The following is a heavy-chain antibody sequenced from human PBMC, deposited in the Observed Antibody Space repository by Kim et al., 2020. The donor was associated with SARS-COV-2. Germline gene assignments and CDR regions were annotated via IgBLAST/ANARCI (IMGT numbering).Heavy chain of an antibody. Sequence: GGSLRLSCAASGFTFSNDWMSWVRQAPGKGREWVGRIKSKNDGGTTDYAAPVKGRFTISRDDSKNTLYLQMNSLKTEDTDVYYCTKDLSPGYDSSGYYVGVVDYWGQGTLVTVSS. CDR3: TKDLSPGYDSSGYYVGVVDY. V-gene: IGHV3-15*01. D-gene: IGHD3-22*01. J-gene: IGHJ4*02. CDR1: GFTFSNDW. CDR2: IKSKNDGGTT.